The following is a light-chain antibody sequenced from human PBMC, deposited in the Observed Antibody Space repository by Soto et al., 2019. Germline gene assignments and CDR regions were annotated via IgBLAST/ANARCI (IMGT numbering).Light chain of an antibody. CDR1: QSISSY. CDR3: QQSYTTPWT. V-gene: IGKV1-39*01. CDR2: ATS. J-gene: IGKJ1*01. Sequence: IQLTQSPSSLSASVGDRVTITCRASQSISSYLNWFQQKPGKAPKVLIYATSGLQSGVPSRFSGSGSGTDFTLTISSLQPEDFTTYYCQQSYTTPWTYGQGTKV.